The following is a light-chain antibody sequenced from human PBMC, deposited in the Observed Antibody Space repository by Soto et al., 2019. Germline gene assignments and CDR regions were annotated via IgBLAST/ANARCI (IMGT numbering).Light chain of an antibody. V-gene: IGKV3-15*01. CDR3: QQNYSCPRT. Sequence: EIVMTQSPGTLSLSPGERATLSCRGSQGVSNSLTWYQQKPGRAPRLLIYGASTRQHGVPARFSSSGSGAVFTLTITSLQAEDFAAYYCQQNYSCPRTFGQGTKVDIK. J-gene: IGKJ1*01. CDR2: GAS. CDR1: QGVSNS.